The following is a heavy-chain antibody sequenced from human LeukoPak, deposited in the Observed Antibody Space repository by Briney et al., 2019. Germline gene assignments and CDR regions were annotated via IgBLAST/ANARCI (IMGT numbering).Heavy chain of an antibody. CDR2: INHSGST. CDR3: ARGRSKGNWFDP. CDR1: GGSFSGYY. D-gene: IGHD2-2*01. J-gene: IGHJ5*02. Sequence: SETLSLTCAVYGGSFSGYYWSWIRQPPGKGLEWIGEINHSGSTNYNPSLKSRVTISVDTSKNQFSLKLGSVTAADTAVYYCARGRSKGNWFDPWGQGTLVTVSS. V-gene: IGHV4-34*01.